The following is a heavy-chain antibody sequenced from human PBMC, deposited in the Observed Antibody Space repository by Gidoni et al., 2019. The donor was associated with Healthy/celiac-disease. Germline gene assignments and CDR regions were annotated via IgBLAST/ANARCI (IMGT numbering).Heavy chain of an antibody. D-gene: IGHD3-3*01. V-gene: IGHV4-34*01. Sequence: QVQLQQWGAGLLKPSETLSLTCAVYGGSFSGYYWSWIRQPPGKGLEWIGEINHSGSTNYNPSLKSRVTISVDTSKNQFSLKLSSVTAADTAVYYCARTGRGDYDFWSGYRSGYYFDYWGQGTLVTVSS. J-gene: IGHJ4*02. CDR2: INHSGST. CDR1: GGSFSGYY. CDR3: ARTGRGDYDFWSGYRSGYYFDY.